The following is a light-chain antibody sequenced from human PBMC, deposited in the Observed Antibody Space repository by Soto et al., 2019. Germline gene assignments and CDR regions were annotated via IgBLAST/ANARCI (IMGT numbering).Light chain of an antibody. V-gene: IGLV1-44*01. J-gene: IGLJ2*01. CDR3: AAWDVRFVV. CDR1: RSNIGTNT. Sequence: QSVLTQPTSASGTPGQRVTISCSGSRSNIGTNTVTCYQQLPGTAPKLLIYSDNQRPSGVPDRFSGSKSGTSASLAISALQSDDEAAYYCAAWDVRFVVFGGGTKLTVL. CDR2: SDN.